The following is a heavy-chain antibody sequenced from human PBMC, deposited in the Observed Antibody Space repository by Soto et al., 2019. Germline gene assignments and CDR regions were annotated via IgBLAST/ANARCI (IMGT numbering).Heavy chain of an antibody. CDR2: IWYDGSNK. CDR1: GFTFSSYG. CDR3: ARDLLDYGGNGPDY. D-gene: IGHD4-17*01. Sequence: GGSLRLSCAASGFTFSSYGIHWVRQAPGKGLEWVAVIWYDGSNKYYADSVKGRFTISRDNSKNTLYLQMNSLRAEDTAVYYCARDLLDYGGNGPDYWGQGTLVTVS. V-gene: IGHV3-33*01. J-gene: IGHJ4*02.